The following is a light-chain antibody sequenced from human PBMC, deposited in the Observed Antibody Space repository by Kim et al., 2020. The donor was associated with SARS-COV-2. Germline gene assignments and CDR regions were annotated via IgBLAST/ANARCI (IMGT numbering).Light chain of an antibody. CDR1: QGISSY. Sequence: AIQMTQSPSSLSASTGDRVTITCRASQGISSYLAWYQQKPGTAPKLLIYAASTLQSGVPSRFSGSGSGTDFTLTISCLQSEDFATYSCQQYYGYPYTFGQGTKLEI. V-gene: IGKV1-8*01. CDR2: AAS. CDR3: QQYYGYPYT. J-gene: IGKJ2*01.